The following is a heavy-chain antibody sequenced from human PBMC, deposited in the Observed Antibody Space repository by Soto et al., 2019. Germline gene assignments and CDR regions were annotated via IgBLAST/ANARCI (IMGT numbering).Heavy chain of an antibody. Sequence: EVQLVESGGGLVKPGGSLRLSCAASGFSFTNAWMTWVRQIPGKGLEWVGRIKTKTEGGTIDYAAPAKGRFTISRDDSKNTLSLQMNSLQTEDTGVYYCTARCSGGNCYLSAFDIWGQGTMVTVS. CDR1: GFSFTNAW. CDR2: IKTKTEGGTI. CDR3: TARCSGGNCYLSAFDI. J-gene: IGHJ3*02. V-gene: IGHV3-15*01. D-gene: IGHD2-15*01.